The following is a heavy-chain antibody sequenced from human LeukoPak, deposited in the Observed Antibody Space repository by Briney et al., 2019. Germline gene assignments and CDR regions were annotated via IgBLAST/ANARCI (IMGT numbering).Heavy chain of an antibody. D-gene: IGHD3-10*01. V-gene: IGHV3-7*01. CDR1: GFTFSSYW. J-gene: IGHJ4*02. CDR3: ARDSVNSLWFGELFKGFDY. CDR2: IKQDGSEK. Sequence: GGSLRLSCAAPGFTFSSYWMSWVRQAPGKGLEWVANIKQDGSEKYYVDSVKGRFTISRDNAKNSLYLQMNSLRAEDTAVYYCARDSVNSLWFGELFKGFDYWGQGTLVTVSS.